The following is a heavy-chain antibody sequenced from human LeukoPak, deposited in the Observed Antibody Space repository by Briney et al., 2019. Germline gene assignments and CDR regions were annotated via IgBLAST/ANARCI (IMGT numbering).Heavy chain of an antibody. V-gene: IGHV1-18*01. J-gene: IGHJ6*03. CDR1: GYTFTSYG. D-gene: IGHD3-10*01. CDR2: ISAYNGNT. CDR3: ARTGGGFGVGSRYYYYYMDV. Sequence: GASVKVSCKASGYTFTSYGISWVRQAPGQGLEWMGWISAYNGNTNYAQKLQGRVTMTTDTSTSTAYMELRSLRSDDTAVYYCARTGGGFGVGSRYYYYYMDVWGKGTTVTVSS.